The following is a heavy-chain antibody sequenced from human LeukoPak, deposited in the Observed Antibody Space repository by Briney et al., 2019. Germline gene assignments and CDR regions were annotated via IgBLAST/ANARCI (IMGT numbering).Heavy chain of an antibody. D-gene: IGHD5-24*01. V-gene: IGHV3-66*01. CDR2: ISSGGST. CDR1: GFTVRSNY. CDR3: SRDRMGTKSFDY. Sequence: GESLRLSCAASGFTVRSNYMSWVRQAPGKGLEWVSVISSGGSTYCADSVKGRFTNSRDSSKNTLYLQMKSLRAEDTALYYCSRDRMGTKSFDYWGQGTLVTVSS. J-gene: IGHJ4*02.